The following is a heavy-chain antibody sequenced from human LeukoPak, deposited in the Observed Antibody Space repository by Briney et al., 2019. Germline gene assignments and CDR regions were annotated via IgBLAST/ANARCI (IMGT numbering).Heavy chain of an antibody. V-gene: IGHV1-8*01. Sequence: ASVKVSCKASGYTFTSYDINWVRQATGPGLEWMGWMNPNSGNTGYAQKFQGRVTMTRNISISTAYMELSSLRSEDTAVYYCALAYYYDSSGTNAFDIWGQGTMVTVSS. J-gene: IGHJ3*02. CDR3: ALAYYYDSSGTNAFDI. CDR2: MNPNSGNT. D-gene: IGHD3-22*01. CDR1: GYTFTSYD.